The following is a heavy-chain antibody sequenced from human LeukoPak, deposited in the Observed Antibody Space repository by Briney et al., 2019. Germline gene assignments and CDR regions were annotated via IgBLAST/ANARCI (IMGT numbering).Heavy chain of an antibody. V-gene: IGHV1-18*04. Sequence: ASVKVSCKASGYTFSNYYIHWVRQAPGQGLEWMGWISAYNGNTNYAQKLQGRVTMTTDTSTSTAYMELRSLRSDDTAVYYCAREYGSGRYNWFDPWGQGTLVTVSS. D-gene: IGHD3-10*01. CDR3: AREYGSGRYNWFDP. J-gene: IGHJ5*02. CDR2: ISAYNGNT. CDR1: GYTFSNYY.